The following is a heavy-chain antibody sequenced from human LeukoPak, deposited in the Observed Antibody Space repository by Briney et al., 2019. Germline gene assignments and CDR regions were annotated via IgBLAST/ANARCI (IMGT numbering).Heavy chain of an antibody. D-gene: IGHD6-13*01. CDR2: ISYDGSNK. CDR1: GFTFSSYA. Sequence: GGSLRLSCAASGFTFSSYAMHWVRQAPGKGLEWVAVISYDGSNKYYAGSVKGRFTISRDNSKNMLYLQMNSLRVEDTAVYYCARDPVAAAQRGYFDYWGQGTLVTVSS. J-gene: IGHJ4*02. CDR3: ARDPVAAAQRGYFDY. V-gene: IGHV3-30-3*01.